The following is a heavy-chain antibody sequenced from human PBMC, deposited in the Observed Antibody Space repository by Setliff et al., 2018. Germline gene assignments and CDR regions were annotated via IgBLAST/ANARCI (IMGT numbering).Heavy chain of an antibody. D-gene: IGHD3-10*01. CDR3: ARDHAYGSRFYYYYYGMDV. Sequence: LRLSCAASGFTFSSYWMSWVRQAPGKGLEWVANIKQDGSEKYYVDSVKGRFTISRDNAKDSLYLQMNSLRAEDTAVYYCARDHAYGSRFYYYYYGMDVWGQGTTVTV. J-gene: IGHJ6*02. V-gene: IGHV3-7*01. CDR2: IKQDGSEK. CDR1: GFTFSSYW.